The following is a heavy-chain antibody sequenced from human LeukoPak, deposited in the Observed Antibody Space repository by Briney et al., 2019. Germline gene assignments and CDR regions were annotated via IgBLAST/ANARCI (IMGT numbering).Heavy chain of an antibody. J-gene: IGHJ4*02. V-gene: IGHV4-39*07. Sequence: SETLSLTCTVSGGSISSSSHYWGWIRQPPGKGLEWIGSMYYSGSTYYNPSLKSRVTISVDTSKNQFSLKLSSVTAADTAVYYCAREGYYDYVWGSYPFDYWAREPWSPSPQ. CDR1: GGSISSSSHY. CDR2: MYYSGST. CDR3: AREGYYDYVWGSYPFDY. D-gene: IGHD3-16*02.